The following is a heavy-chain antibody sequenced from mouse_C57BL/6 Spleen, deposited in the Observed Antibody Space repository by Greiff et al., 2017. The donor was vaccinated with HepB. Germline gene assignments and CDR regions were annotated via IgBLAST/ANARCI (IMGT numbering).Heavy chain of an antibody. D-gene: IGHD2-1*01. CDR3: AREGIYGNLDY. V-gene: IGHV5-16*01. CDR1: GFTFSDYY. J-gene: IGHJ2*01. Sequence: EVKLMESEGGLVQPGSSMKLSCTASGFTFSDYYMAWVRQVPEKGLEWVANINYDGSSTYYLDSLKSRFIISRDNAKNILYLQMSSLKSEDTATYYCAREGIYGNLDYWGQGTTLTVSS. CDR2: INYDGSST.